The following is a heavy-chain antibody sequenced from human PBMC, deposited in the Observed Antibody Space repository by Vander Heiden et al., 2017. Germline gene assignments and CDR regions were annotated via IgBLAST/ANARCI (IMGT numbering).Heavy chain of an antibody. CDR3: ARVWAPGYSSGWLDY. Sequence: QVQLVQSGAEVKKPGSSVKVSCKASGGTFRSYALSWVLQAPGQGLEWMGGIIPIFGTANDAQKFQGRVTSTADESTSTAYMELSSLRSEDTAVYYCARVWAPGYSSGWLDYWGQGTLVTVSS. V-gene: IGHV1-69*01. CDR1: GGTFRSYA. D-gene: IGHD6-19*01. J-gene: IGHJ4*02. CDR2: IIPIFGTA.